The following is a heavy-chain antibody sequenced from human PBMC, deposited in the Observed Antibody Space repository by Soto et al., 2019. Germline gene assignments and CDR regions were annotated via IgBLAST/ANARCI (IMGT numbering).Heavy chain of an antibody. CDR3: ARGDNYYGSGSYPRLRRYGMDV. V-gene: IGHV1-2*04. CDR1: GYTFTGYY. Sequence: ASVKVSCKASGYTFTGYYMHWVRQAPGQGLEWMGWINPNSGGTNYAQKFQGWVTMTRDTSISTAYMELSRLRSDDTAVYYCARGDNYYGSGSYPRLRRYGMDVWGQ. J-gene: IGHJ6*02. D-gene: IGHD3-10*01. CDR2: INPNSGGT.